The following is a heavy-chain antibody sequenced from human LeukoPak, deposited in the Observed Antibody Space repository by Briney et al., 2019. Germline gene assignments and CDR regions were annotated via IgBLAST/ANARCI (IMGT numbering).Heavy chain of an antibody. CDR2: IRYDGSNK. V-gene: IGHV3-30*02. Sequence: GGSLRLSCAASGFTFSDYYMSWVRQAPSKGLEWVTFIRYDGSNKHYTDSVKGRFTISRDNSKNTLYLQLNSLRAEDTAVYYCAKDTPAYDSSGYYYPYLDYWGRGTLVTVSS. CDR1: GFTFSDYY. D-gene: IGHD3-22*01. J-gene: IGHJ4*02. CDR3: AKDTPAYDSSGYYYPYLDY.